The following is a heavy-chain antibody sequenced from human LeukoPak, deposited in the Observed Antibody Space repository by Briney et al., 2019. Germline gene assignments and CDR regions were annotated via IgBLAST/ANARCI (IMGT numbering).Heavy chain of an antibody. J-gene: IGHJ4*02. Sequence: GESLKISCRGSGYTFATYWIGWVRQMPGKGLEWMGIIYPGDSDTRYSPSFQGQVTISADKSISTAYLQWSSLKASDTAMYYCARLGIPGDPSSSSSHFDYWGQGTLVTVSS. V-gene: IGHV5-51*01. CDR2: IYPGDSDT. D-gene: IGHD6-6*01. CDR1: GYTFATYW. CDR3: ARLGIPGDPSSSSSHFDY.